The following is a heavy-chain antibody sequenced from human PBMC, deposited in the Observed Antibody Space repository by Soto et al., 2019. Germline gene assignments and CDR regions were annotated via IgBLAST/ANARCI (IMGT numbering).Heavy chain of an antibody. V-gene: IGHV1-69*12. CDR2: ILPVSGTT. D-gene: IGHD1-7*01. J-gene: IGHJ4*02. Sequence: QVQLVQSGAEVTKPGSSVKVSCKSSGGTFSTFPINWVRQAPGQGLEWMGAILPVSGTTNYAQKFQGRGTFSADDSTTTPYMEVSSLRSADTAVYYCARDRTGTTLGYFDYWGQGTRVTVSS. CDR1: GGTFSTFP. CDR3: ARDRTGTTLGYFDY.